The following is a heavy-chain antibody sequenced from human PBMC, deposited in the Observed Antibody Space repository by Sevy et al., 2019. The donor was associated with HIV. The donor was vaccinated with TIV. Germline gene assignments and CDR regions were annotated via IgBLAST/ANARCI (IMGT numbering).Heavy chain of an antibody. CDR1: GFTFSNAW. Sequence: GGSLRLSCAASGFTFSNAWMSWVRQAPGKGLEWVGRIKSKTDGGTTDYAAPVKGRFTISRDDSKNTLYLQMNSLKTEDTPVYYCTPREAAAGKGVRRDYWGQGTLVTVSS. CDR3: TPREAAAGKGVRRDY. V-gene: IGHV3-15*01. J-gene: IGHJ4*02. D-gene: IGHD6-13*01. CDR2: IKSKTDGGTT.